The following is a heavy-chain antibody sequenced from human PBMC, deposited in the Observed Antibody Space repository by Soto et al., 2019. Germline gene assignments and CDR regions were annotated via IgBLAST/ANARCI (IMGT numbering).Heavy chain of an antibody. CDR3: AKDRGNSGDFDY. CDR1: GCTFTSYY. J-gene: IGHJ4*02. Sequence: SCKASGCTFTSYYMHWVRQAPGKGLDWVALISYDGSNKYYADSVKGRFTISRDNSKNTLFLQMSSLRAEDTAVYYCAKDRGNSGDFDYWGQ. D-gene: IGHD3-10*01. CDR2: ISYDGSNK. V-gene: IGHV3-30*18.